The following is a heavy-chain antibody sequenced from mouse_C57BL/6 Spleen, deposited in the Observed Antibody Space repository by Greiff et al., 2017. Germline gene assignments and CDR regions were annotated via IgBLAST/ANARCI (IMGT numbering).Heavy chain of an antibody. CDR3: ARSIYYDYDGWYFDV. CDR1: GYTFTTYP. CDR2: FHPYNDDT. D-gene: IGHD2-4*01. V-gene: IGHV1-47*01. J-gene: IGHJ1*03. Sequence: VQLKQSGAELVKPGASVKMSCKASGYTFTTYPIEWMKQNHGKSLEWIGNFHPYNDDTKYNEKFKGKATLTVEKSSSTVYLELSRLTSDDSAVYYCARSIYYDYDGWYFDVWGTGTTVTVSS.